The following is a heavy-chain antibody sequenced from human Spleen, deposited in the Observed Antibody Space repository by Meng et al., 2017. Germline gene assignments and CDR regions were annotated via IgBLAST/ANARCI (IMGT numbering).Heavy chain of an antibody. CDR3: SRGTSLGSQDF. J-gene: IGHJ4*02. CDR2: IIPILGIT. Sequence: QVQLGQVGAKVKKPGSPVKGSCKASGGTFSSYAISWVRQDHGQGLEWMGRIIPILGITNYAQKFQGRFTITAEKSTSTIDMDLSSLRSEDTAIYYCSRGTSLGSQDFWGQGTLVTVSS. V-gene: IGHV1-69*09. CDR1: GGTFSSYA. D-gene: IGHD3-16*01.